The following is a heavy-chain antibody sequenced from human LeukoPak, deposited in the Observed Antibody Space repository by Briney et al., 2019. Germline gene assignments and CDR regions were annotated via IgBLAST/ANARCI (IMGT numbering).Heavy chain of an antibody. Sequence: SETLSLTCAVYGGSFSGYYWTWIRQPPGKGLEWIGEMNHSGSANYNPSLKSRVTISVDTSKNQFSLKLSSVTAADTAVYYCARGEGSSWPFDYWGQGTLVTVSS. J-gene: IGHJ4*02. CDR3: ARGEGSSWPFDY. CDR1: GGSFSGYY. V-gene: IGHV4-34*01. D-gene: IGHD6-13*01. CDR2: MNHSGSA.